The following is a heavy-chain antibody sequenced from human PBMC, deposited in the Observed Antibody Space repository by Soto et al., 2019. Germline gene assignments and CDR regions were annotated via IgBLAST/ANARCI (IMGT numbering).Heavy chain of an antibody. CDR1: GYIFTSYF. Sequence: GDALKISCKFSGYIFTSYFICFVRQMPGKFLEWMVIIYPGDSDTRYSPSFQGQVTISADKSISTAYLQWSSLKASDTAMYYCARPSTPDYDFWSGSYGYGMDVWGQGHTVTVSS. J-gene: IGHJ6*02. V-gene: IGHV5-51*01. CDR2: IYPGDSDT. D-gene: IGHD3-3*01. CDR3: ARPSTPDYDFWSGSYGYGMDV.